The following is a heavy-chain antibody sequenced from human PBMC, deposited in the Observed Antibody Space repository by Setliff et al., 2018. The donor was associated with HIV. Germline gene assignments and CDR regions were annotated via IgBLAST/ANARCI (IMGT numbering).Heavy chain of an antibody. V-gene: IGHV1-18*04. Sequence: ASVKVSCKSSGYTFTTYGISWVRQAPGHGLEWMGWISPNFGHTKYAQKFLDRVTMTIDTATSRAYMELRSLRSDDTAVYFCARLGSGWSDSYYYAMDIWGQGTTVTV. D-gene: IGHD6-19*01. CDR1: GYTFTTYG. J-gene: IGHJ6*02. CDR3: ARLGSGWSDSYYYAMDI. CDR2: ISPNFGHT.